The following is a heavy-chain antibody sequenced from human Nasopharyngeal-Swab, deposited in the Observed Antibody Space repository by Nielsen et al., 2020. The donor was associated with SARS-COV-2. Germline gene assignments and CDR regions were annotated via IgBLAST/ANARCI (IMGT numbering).Heavy chain of an antibody. D-gene: IGHD6-6*01. Sequence: GESLKISCAASGFPFRSYSMNWVRQAPGKGLEWVSYISSSSSTIYYADSVKGRFTISRDNAKNSLYLQMNSLRDEDTAVYYCAREPAARPPAPDYYYYYGMDVWGQGTTVTVSS. CDR2: ISSSSSTI. J-gene: IGHJ6*02. CDR3: AREPAARPPAPDYYYYYGMDV. CDR1: GFPFRSYS. V-gene: IGHV3-48*02.